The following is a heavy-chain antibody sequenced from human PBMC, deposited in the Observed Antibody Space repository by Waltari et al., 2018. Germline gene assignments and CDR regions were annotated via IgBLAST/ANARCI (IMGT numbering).Heavy chain of an antibody. J-gene: IGHJ4*02. CDR2: MNPNSGNT. CDR1: GYTFTSYD. Sequence: QVQLVQSGAEVKKPGASVKVSCKASGYTFTSYDINWVRQATGQGLEWMGWMNPNSGNTGYAQKFQGRVTITRNTSISTAYMELSSLRIEDTALYYCAKAPEYSGYGYYYFHYWGQGTLVTVSS. D-gene: IGHD5-12*01. CDR3: AKAPEYSGYGYYYFHY. V-gene: IGHV1-8*03.